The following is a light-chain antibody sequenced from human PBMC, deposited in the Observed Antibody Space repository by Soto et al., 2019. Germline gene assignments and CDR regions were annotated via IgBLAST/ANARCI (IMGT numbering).Light chain of an antibody. CDR1: TGAVTSGHY. Sequence: QAVVTQEPSLTVSPGGTVTLTCGSSTGAVTSGHYPYWFQQKPGQAPKTLIYETTNKHSWSPARFSGSLLGGKAALTLSGAQPEDEADYYCLLVYSGIVVFGGGTKLPS. CDR3: LLVYSGIVV. V-gene: IGLV7-46*01. CDR2: ETT. J-gene: IGLJ2*01.